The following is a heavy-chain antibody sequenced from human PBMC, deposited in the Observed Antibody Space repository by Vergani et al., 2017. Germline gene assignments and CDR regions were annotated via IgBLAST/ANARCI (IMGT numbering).Heavy chain of an antibody. J-gene: IGHJ3*02. D-gene: IGHD2-2*01. Sequence: QVQLVQSGAEVKKPGASVKVSCKASGYTFTSYYMHWVRQAPGQGLEWMGIINPSGGSTSYAQKFQGRVTMTRDTSTSTVYMELSSLRSEDTAVYYCAREAGVPAAGALLGDAFDIWGQGTMVTVSS. V-gene: IGHV1-46*01. CDR3: AREAGVPAAGALLGDAFDI. CDR2: INPSGGST. CDR1: GYTFTSYY.